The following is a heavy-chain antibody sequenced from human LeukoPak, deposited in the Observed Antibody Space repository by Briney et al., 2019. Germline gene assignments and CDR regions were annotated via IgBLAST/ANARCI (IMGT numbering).Heavy chain of an antibody. CDR1: GFTVSSNY. Sequence: GGSLRLSCAASGFTVSSNYMSWVRQAPGKGLEWVSFISGDGGSTYYADSVKGRFTTSRDNSRNSLYLQMNSLRLGDTALYYCATDCSGNRCYSLWGQGTLVTVSS. V-gene: IGHV3-43*02. J-gene: IGHJ4*02. CDR2: ISGDGGST. CDR3: ATDCSGNRCYSL. D-gene: IGHD2-15*01.